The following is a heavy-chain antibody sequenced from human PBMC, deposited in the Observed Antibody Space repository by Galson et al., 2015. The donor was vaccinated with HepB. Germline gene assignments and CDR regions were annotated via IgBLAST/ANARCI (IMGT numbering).Heavy chain of an antibody. J-gene: IGHJ4*02. D-gene: IGHD4-23*01. CDR2: INSDGSST. Sequence: SLRLSCAASGFTFSSYWMHWVRQAPGKGLVWVSRINSDGSSTSYADSVKGRFTISRDNAKNTLYLQMNSLRAEDTAVYYCARYGGNSLGLDYWGQGTLVTVSS. CDR3: ARYGGNSLGLDY. V-gene: IGHV3-74*01. CDR1: GFTFSSYW.